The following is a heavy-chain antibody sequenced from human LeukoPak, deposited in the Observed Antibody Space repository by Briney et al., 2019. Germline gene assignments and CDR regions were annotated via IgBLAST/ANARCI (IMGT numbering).Heavy chain of an antibody. J-gene: IGHJ3*02. CDR3: ASRDDYHAFDI. V-gene: IGHV3-74*03. CDR1: GFTFSSYW. Sequence: GGSLRLSCEDSGFTFSSYWMHWVRQAPGKGLVWVSRINPDGRTITYADSVKGRFTISRDNAKNTLYLQMNSLRAEDTAVYYCASRDDYHAFDIWGQGTMVTVSS. CDR2: INPDGRTI. D-gene: IGHD5-24*01.